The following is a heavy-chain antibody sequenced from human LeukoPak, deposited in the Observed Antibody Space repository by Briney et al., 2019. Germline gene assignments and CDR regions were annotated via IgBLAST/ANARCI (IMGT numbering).Heavy chain of an antibody. D-gene: IGHD2-2*03. CDR2: ISWNSGSI. V-gene: IGHV3-9*01. CDR3: AKDIGRRLDIFDY. Sequence: GGSLRLSCAASGFTFDDYAMHWVRQAPGKGLEWVSGISWNSGSIGYADSVKGRFTISRDNAKNSLYLQMNSLRAEDTALYYRAKDIGRRLDIFDYWGQGTLVTVSS. CDR1: GFTFDDYA. J-gene: IGHJ4*02.